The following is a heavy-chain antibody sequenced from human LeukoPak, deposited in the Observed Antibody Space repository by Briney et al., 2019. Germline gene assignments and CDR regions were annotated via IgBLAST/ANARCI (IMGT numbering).Heavy chain of an antibody. Sequence: AGGSLRLSCAASGFTFSSYSMNWVRQAPGKGLEWVSSISSSSSYIYYADSVKGRFTISRDNAKNSLYPQMNSLRAEDTAVYYCARERITMIVVDPDAFDVWGQGTMVTVSS. J-gene: IGHJ3*01. V-gene: IGHV3-21*01. CDR2: ISSSSSYI. D-gene: IGHD3-22*01. CDR1: GFTFSSYS. CDR3: ARERITMIVVDPDAFDV.